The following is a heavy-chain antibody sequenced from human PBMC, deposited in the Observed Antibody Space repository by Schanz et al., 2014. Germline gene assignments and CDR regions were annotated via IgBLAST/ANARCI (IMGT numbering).Heavy chain of an antibody. CDR3: ARDRLGYCSSTSCWNFDY. Sequence: EVQLLESGGGLVQPGGSLRLSCAASGFTFSNYWIHWVRQAPGKGLVWVSRIDADGNSTSYADSVKGRFTISRDNSKNTLYLQLNSLRAEDTAVYYCARDRLGYCSSTSCWNFDYWGQGTLVTVSS. V-gene: IGHV3-74*01. J-gene: IGHJ4*02. CDR2: IDADGNST. CDR1: GFTFSNYW. D-gene: IGHD2-2*01.